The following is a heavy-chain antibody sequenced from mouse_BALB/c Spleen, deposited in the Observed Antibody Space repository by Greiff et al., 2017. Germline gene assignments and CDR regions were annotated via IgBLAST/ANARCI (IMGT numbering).Heavy chain of an antibody. CDR1: GFNIKDTY. CDR3: ARSYYSSYWYFDV. J-gene: IGHJ1*01. Sequence: VQLQQSGAELVKPGASVKLSCTASGFNIKDTYMHWVKQRPEQGLEWIGRIDPANGNTKYDPKFQGKATITADTSSNTAYLQLSSLTSEAPAVYYFARSYYSSYWYFDVWGAGTTVTVSS. V-gene: IGHV14-3*02. D-gene: IGHD2-12*01. CDR2: IDPANGNT.